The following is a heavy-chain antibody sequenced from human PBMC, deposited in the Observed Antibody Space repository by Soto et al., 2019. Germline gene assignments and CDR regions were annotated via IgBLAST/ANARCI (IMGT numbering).Heavy chain of an antibody. D-gene: IGHD3-22*01. CDR2: IDPSDSYI. CDR3: ARQAYYYDSSEHYTKKPHDY. V-gene: IGHV5-10-1*03. CDR1: GYNFTTYW. J-gene: IGHJ4*02. Sequence: EVQLVQSGAEVKKPGESLRISCKCSGYNFTTYWITWVRQMPGKGLEWMGRIDPSDSYINYSPSFQGHVTISADKSISTAYLQWSSLNASDTAMYYCARQAYYYDSSEHYTKKPHDYWGQGTLITVSS.